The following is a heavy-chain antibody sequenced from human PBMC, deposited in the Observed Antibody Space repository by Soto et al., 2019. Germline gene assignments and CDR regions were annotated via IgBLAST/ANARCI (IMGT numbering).Heavy chain of an antibody. J-gene: IGHJ6*02. CDR2: IYASENT. D-gene: IGHD3-10*01. Sequence: SETLSLTCTVSGGSVSSNSYSWGWIRQSPGKGLEWIATIYASENTYYNPSLLSRVTISVDTSKNEFSLKLTSVTADDTALYFCASSSFLRSGALFHGLDVWGQGTTVTVSS. V-gene: IGHV4-39*01. CDR1: GGSVSSNSYS. CDR3: ASSSFLRSGALFHGLDV.